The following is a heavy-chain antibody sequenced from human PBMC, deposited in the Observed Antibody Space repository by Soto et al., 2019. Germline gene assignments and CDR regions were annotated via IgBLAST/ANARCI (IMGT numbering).Heavy chain of an antibody. V-gene: IGHV3-7*03. Sequence: VGSLRFSCAASGFTFSSYWMSWVRQAPGKGLEWVANIKQDGSEKYYVDSVKGRFTISRDNAKNSLYLQMNSLRAEDTAVYYCARAPYDFWSGSSYYFDHWGQGTLVTVSS. CDR3: ARAPYDFWSGSSYYFDH. CDR1: GFTFSSYW. D-gene: IGHD3-3*01. J-gene: IGHJ4*02. CDR2: IKQDGSEK.